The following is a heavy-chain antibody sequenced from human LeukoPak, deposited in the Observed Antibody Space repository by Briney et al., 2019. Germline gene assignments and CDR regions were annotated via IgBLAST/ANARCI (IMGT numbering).Heavy chain of an antibody. D-gene: IGHD2-2*02. CDR1: GGTFSSYA. J-gene: IGHJ5*02. Sequence: SVKVSCKASGGTFSSYAISWVRQAPGQGLEWMGGIIPIFGTANYAQKFQGRATITADESTSTAYMELSSLRSEDTAVYYCARDPVPAAIEGNWFDPWGQGTLVTVSS. CDR2: IIPIFGTA. V-gene: IGHV1-69*13. CDR3: ARDPVPAAIEGNWFDP.